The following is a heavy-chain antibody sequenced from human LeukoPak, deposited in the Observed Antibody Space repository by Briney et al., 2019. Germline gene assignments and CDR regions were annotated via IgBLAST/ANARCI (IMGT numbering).Heavy chain of an antibody. CDR1: GFTFSSYA. Sequence: GGSLRLSCAASGFTFSSYAMIWVPQAPGKGLERVSAISGSGGSTYYADSVKGRFTISRDNSKNTLYLQMNSLRAEDTAVYCCAKGGLLYRYWFDPWGQGTLVTVSS. CDR2: ISGSGGST. CDR3: AKGGLLYRYWFDP. J-gene: IGHJ5*02. D-gene: IGHD2-2*02. V-gene: IGHV3-23*01.